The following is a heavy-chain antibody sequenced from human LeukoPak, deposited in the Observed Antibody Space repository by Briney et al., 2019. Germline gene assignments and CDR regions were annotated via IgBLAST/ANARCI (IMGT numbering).Heavy chain of an antibody. Sequence: PSQTLSLTCAVSGDPLSSGGYSWGWIRQPPGKGLEWIGYIHQNGNTYYNPSLKSRVTISVDRYKNQFSLNLSSVTAAETSVYYCGRGGIAAAASGIDYWGQGTLVAVSS. CDR2: IHQNGNT. V-gene: IGHV4-30-2*01. CDR1: GDPLSSGGYS. J-gene: IGHJ4*02. CDR3: GRGGIAAAASGIDY. D-gene: IGHD6-13*01.